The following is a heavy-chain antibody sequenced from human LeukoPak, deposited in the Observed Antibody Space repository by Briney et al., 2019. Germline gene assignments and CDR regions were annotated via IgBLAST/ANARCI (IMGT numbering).Heavy chain of an antibody. D-gene: IGHD6-19*01. J-gene: IGHJ5*02. CDR3: AKDLGYWQWLGLDL. Sequence: GGSLILSCAASGFTFNNYGMHWVRQAPGKGLEWLALISDDGGNKYYADSVKGRFTISRDNSKNTLCLQMNSLRAEDTAVYYCAKDLGYWQWLGLDLWGQGTLVTVSS. V-gene: IGHV3-30*18. CDR1: GFTFNNYG. CDR2: ISDDGGNK.